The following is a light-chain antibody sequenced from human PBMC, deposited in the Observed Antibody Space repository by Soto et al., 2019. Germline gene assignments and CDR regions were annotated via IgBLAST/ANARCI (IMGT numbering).Light chain of an antibody. J-gene: IGLJ1*01. Sequence: QSALTQPASVSGSPGQSITISCSGTSSDVGGYNYVFWYQHHPGKAPKLMIYDVSNRPSGVSNRFSGSKSGNTASLTISGPQAEDEADYYCSSYTSSSTYVFGTGTKVTVL. V-gene: IGLV2-14*03. CDR3: SSYTSSSTYV. CDR2: DVS. CDR1: SSDVGGYNY.